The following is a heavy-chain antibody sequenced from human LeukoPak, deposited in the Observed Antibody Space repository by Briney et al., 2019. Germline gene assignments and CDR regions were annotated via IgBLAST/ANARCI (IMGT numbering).Heavy chain of an antibody. CDR2: IYYSGST. V-gene: IGHV4-39*01. J-gene: IGHJ4*02. CDR1: GGSISSSSYY. D-gene: IGHD3-9*01. Sequence: PSETLSLTCTVSGGSISSSSYYWGWIRQPPGKGLEWTGSIYYSGSTYYNPSLKSRVTISVDTSKNQFSLKLSSVTAADTAVYYCARGAGYYDILTGYIRGYFFDYWGQGILVTVSS. CDR3: ARGAGYYDILTGYIRGYFFDY.